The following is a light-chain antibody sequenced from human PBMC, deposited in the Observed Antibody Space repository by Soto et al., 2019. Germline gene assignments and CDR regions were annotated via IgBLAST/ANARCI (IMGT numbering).Light chain of an antibody. J-gene: IGKJ5*01. CDR3: QQRHMWPIT. Sequence: EVGLTQSPVTLSLSRGGRATLSCRASQSFRGLLAWYQQKPGQAPRLLIYDAYNRATGIPPRFSGSGSGTDFTLTISSLEPEDSAVYYCQQRHMWPITFGQGTRLEIK. CDR2: DAY. CDR1: QSFRGL. V-gene: IGKV3-11*01.